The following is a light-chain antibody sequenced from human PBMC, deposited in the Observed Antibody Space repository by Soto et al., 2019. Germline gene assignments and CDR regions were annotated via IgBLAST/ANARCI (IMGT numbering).Light chain of an antibody. V-gene: IGLV3-1*01. J-gene: IGLJ1*01. CDR1: RLGGNY. CDR3: QAWVSSTGV. Sequence: SYELTQPPSVSVSPGQTASVTCSGDRLGGNYAYWYQQKPGQSPVLIIFQDTKRPSGIPERFSGSNSGNTATLTISGTQAMDEADYYCQAWVSSTGVFGTGTKVTVL. CDR2: QDT.